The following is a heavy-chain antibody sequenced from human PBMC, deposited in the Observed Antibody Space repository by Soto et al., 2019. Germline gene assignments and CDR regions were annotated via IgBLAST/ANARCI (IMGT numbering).Heavy chain of an antibody. J-gene: IGHJ4*02. Sequence: QVQLVESGGGVVQPGRSLRLSCAASGFTFSSYAMHWVRQAPGKGLEWVAVISYDGSNKYYADSVKGRFSISRDNSKNTXXLQMNSLRAEDTAVYYCARHKRDLRFLAWSYYFDYWGQGTLVTVSS. V-gene: IGHV3-30-3*01. CDR3: ARHKRDLRFLAWSYYFDY. CDR2: ISYDGSNK. CDR1: GFTFSSYA. D-gene: IGHD3-3*01.